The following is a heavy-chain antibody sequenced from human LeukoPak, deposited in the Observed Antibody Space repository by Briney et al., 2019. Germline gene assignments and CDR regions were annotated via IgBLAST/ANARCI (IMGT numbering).Heavy chain of an antibody. Sequence: KTSETLSLNCTVSGGSISSSSYYWGWIRQPPGKGLEWIGEINHSGCTNYNPSRKSRVTISVDTSKNQFSLKLSSVTAADTAVYYCAKRGRWLQLAYFDYWGQGTLVTVSS. CDR2: INHSGCT. V-gene: IGHV4-39*07. J-gene: IGHJ4*02. D-gene: IGHD5-24*01. CDR3: AKRGRWLQLAYFDY. CDR1: GGSISSSSYY.